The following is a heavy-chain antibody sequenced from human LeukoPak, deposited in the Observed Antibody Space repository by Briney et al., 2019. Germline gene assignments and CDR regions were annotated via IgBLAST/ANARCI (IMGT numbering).Heavy chain of an antibody. CDR3: ARDPYSGSYVDYYYYYYMDV. V-gene: IGHV3-20*04. CDR2: INWNGGST. CDR1: GFTFDDYG. D-gene: IGHD6-13*01. Sequence: PGGSLRLSCAASGFTFDDYGMSWVRQAPGKGLEWVSGINWNGGSTGYADSVKGRFTISRDNAKNSLYLQIDSLRAEDTAVYYCARDPYSGSYVDYYYYYYMDVWGKGTTVTISS. J-gene: IGHJ6*03.